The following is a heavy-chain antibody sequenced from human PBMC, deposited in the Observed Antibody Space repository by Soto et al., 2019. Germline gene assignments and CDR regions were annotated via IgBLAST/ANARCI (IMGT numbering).Heavy chain of an antibody. J-gene: IGHJ5*02. D-gene: IGHD1-26*01. V-gene: IGHV3-21*01. Sequence: EVQLVESGGGLVKPGGSLRLTCAASGFTFSTYTMSWVRQPPGKGLEWISSISSSSSYIDYADSVKGRFTSSRDNAKDSLFLQMNSLSAEDTAVYYCARDRIVGSYNWFDPWGQGTLVTVSS. CDR2: ISSSSSYI. CDR3: ARDRIVGSYNWFDP. CDR1: GFTFSTYT.